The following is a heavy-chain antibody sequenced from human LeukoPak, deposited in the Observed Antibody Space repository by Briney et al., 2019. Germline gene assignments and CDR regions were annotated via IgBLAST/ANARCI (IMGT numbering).Heavy chain of an antibody. CDR1: GFTFSDYY. CDR3: ASGYCSGGTCYYY. D-gene: IGHD2-15*01. CDR2: ISSTGSTI. J-gene: IGHJ4*02. V-gene: IGHV3-11*01. Sequence: GGSLRLSCGASGFTFSDYYMSWIRQAPGKGLEWVSYISSTGSTISYADSVKGRFTISRDNAKNSLYLQMNILRAEDTAVYYCASGYCSGGTCYYYWGQGTLVTVSS.